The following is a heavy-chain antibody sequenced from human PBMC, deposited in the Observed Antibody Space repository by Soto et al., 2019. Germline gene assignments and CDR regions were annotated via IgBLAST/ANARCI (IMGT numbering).Heavy chain of an antibody. CDR1: GYPFTSYG. V-gene: IGHV1-18*04. D-gene: IGHD1-1*01. CDR2: INPYNGNT. Sequence: QVQQVQSGGEVKRPGASVKVSCKASGYPFTSYGISWVRQAPGQGLEWMGWINPYNGNTKYAQKFQGRVTMTTDTSTTTAYMELRSLSYDDTAVYYCARNLASVHDYWGQGSLVTVSS. J-gene: IGHJ4*02. CDR3: ARNLASVHDY.